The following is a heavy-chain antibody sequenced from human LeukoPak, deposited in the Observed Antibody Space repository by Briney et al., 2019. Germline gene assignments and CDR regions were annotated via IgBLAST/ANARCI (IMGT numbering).Heavy chain of an antibody. J-gene: IGHJ4*02. CDR2: ISASGGQT. D-gene: IGHD2-8*01. Sequence: PGGTLRLSCAASGFTFSNYGMSWVRQAPGKGLEWVSAISASGGQTYYADSVKGRFTISRDNSKTTLYLHMDNLRAEDTALYYCAKDSGPDVLTNNNRKFDCWGQGTLLTVSS. V-gene: IGHV3-23*01. CDR1: GFTFSNYG. CDR3: AKDSGPDVLTNNNRKFDC.